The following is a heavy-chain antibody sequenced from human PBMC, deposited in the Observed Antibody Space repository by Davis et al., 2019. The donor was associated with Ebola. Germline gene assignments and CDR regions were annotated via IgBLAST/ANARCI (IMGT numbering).Heavy chain of an antibody. CDR3: VKGEMASPGDY. V-gene: IGHV3-23*01. Sequence: GESLKISCAASGFIFSSYAMSWVRQAPGKGLEWVAAIGGSGGSTYYADSVKGRFTISRDNPKNTLYLQMSSLRNNDTAVYYCVKGEMASPGDYWGQGTLVSVSS. CDR2: IGGSGGST. J-gene: IGHJ4*02. CDR1: GFIFSSYA. D-gene: IGHD5-24*01.